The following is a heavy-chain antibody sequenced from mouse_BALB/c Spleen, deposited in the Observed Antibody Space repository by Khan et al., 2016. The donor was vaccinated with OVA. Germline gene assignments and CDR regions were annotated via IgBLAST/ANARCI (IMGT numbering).Heavy chain of an antibody. J-gene: IGHJ3*01. CDR3: ARLAYYYDREGFAY. CDR2: ISSGGSYT. V-gene: IGHV5-6*01. Sequence: EVELVESGGDLVKPEGSLKLSCAASGFTFSTYGMSWVRQTPDKRLEWVATISSGGSYTYYPDSVQGRFTISRDNAKHTLFLQMSSLKSEDTAMFYCARLAYYYDREGFAYWGQGTLVTVSA. CDR1: GFTFSTYG. D-gene: IGHD1-1*01.